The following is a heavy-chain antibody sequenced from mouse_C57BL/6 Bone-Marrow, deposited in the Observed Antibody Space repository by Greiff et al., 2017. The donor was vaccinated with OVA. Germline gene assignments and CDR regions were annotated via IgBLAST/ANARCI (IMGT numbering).Heavy chain of an antibody. Sequence: EVKLMESGGDLVKPGGSLKLSCAASGFTFSSYGMSWVRPTPDKRLEWVATISSGGSYTYYPDSVKGRFTISRDNAKNTLYLQMSSLKSEDTAMYYCARRTYYSKGYFDDWGQGTTLTVSS. D-gene: IGHD2-5*01. CDR2: ISSGGSYT. CDR1: GFTFSSYG. CDR3: ARRTYYSKGYFDD. V-gene: IGHV5-6*02. J-gene: IGHJ2*01.